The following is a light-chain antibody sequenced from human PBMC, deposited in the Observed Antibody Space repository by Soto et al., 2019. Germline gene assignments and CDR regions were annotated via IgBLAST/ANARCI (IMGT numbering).Light chain of an antibody. J-gene: IGKJ5*01. CDR1: QSLLYNNTYNF. Sequence: EIVMTQSPLTLPVTPGEPASISCRSSQSLLYNNTYNFLDWYVQKPGQSPQLLIYFGTNRAPGVPHRFSGSGSGTDFTLKINRLEAEDVGTYYCMQALQSLTFGQGTRLEIQ. V-gene: IGKV2-28*01. CDR3: MQALQSLT. CDR2: FGT.